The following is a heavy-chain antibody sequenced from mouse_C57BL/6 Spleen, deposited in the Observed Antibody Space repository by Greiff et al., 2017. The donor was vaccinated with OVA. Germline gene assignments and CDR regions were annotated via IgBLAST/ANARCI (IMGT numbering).Heavy chain of an antibody. CDR3: ARGIRLEAMDY. CDR1: GYTFTSYW. D-gene: IGHD3-2*02. CDR2: IDPSDSYT. Sequence: QVQLQQPGAELVMPGASVKLSCKASGYTFTSYWMHWVKQRPGQGLEWIGEIDPSDSYTNYNQKFKGKSTLTVDKSSSTAYMQLSSLTSEDSAVYYGARGIRLEAMDYWGQGTSVTVSS. V-gene: IGHV1-69*01. J-gene: IGHJ4*01.